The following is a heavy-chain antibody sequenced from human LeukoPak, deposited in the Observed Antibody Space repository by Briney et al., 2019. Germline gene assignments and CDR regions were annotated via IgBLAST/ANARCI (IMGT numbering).Heavy chain of an antibody. J-gene: IGHJ4*02. Sequence: SETLSLTCAVYGGSFSGYYWSWIRQHPGKGLEWIGYIYYSGSTYYNPSLKSRVTISVDTSKNQFSLEVTSVTAEDTAVYYCAGHPAGRTVAGSFWGQGILVTVSS. CDR2: IYYSGST. CDR3: AGHPAGRTVAGSF. CDR1: GGSFSGYY. V-gene: IGHV4-34*01. D-gene: IGHD6-19*01.